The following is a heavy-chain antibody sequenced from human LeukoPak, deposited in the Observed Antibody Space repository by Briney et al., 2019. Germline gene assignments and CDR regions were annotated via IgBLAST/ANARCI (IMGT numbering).Heavy chain of an antibody. J-gene: IGHJ4*02. CDR3: ARVRGYCSGGSCYSVY. D-gene: IGHD2-15*01. V-gene: IGHV1-46*01. CDR2: INPSGGST. CDR1: GYTFTSYY. Sequence: ASVKVSCKASGYTFTSYYMHWVRQAPGQGLEWMGIINPSGGSTSYAQKFQGRVTMTRDTSTSTVYMELSSLRSDDTAVYYCARVRGYCSGGSCYSVYWGQGTLVTVSS.